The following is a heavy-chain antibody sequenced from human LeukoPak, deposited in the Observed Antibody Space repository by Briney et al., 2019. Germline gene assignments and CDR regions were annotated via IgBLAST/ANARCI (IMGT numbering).Heavy chain of an antibody. CDR3: ARGYGSGSYYVY. D-gene: IGHD3-10*01. V-gene: IGHV4-59*12. CDR1: GGSISSYY. Sequence: SETLSLTCTVSGGSISSYYWSWIRQPPGKGLEWIGYIYYSGSTNYNPSLKSRVTISVDTSKNQFSLKLSSVTAADTAVYYCARGYGSGSYYVYWGQGTLVTVSS. CDR2: IYYSGST. J-gene: IGHJ4*02.